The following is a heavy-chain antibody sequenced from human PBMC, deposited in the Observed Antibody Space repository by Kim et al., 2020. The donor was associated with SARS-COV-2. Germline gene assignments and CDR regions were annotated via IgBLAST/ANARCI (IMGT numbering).Heavy chain of an antibody. V-gene: IGHV4-39*01. CDR1: GGSISSSSYY. J-gene: IGHJ4*02. D-gene: IGHD3-9*01. CDR2: IYYSGST. Sequence: SETLSLTCTVSGGSISSSSYYWGWIRQPPGKGLEWIGSIYYSGSTYYNPSLKSRVTISVDTSKNQFSLKLSSVTAADTAVYYCARLLAIYVVRYFDHWGQGTLVTVSS. CDR3: ARLLAIYVVRYFDH.